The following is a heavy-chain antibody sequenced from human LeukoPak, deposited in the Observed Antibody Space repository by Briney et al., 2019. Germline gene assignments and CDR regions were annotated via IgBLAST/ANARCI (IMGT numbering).Heavy chain of an antibody. CDR3: ARVWGSGWPLYYYYYGMDV. Sequence: ASVKVSCKASGYTFISYGISWVRQAPGQGLEWRGWISAYNGNTNYAQKLQGRVTMTTDTSTSTAYMELRSLRSDDTAVYYCARVWGSGWPLYYYYYGMDVWGQGTTVTVSS. D-gene: IGHD6-19*01. V-gene: IGHV1-18*01. CDR1: GYTFISYG. J-gene: IGHJ6*02. CDR2: ISAYNGNT.